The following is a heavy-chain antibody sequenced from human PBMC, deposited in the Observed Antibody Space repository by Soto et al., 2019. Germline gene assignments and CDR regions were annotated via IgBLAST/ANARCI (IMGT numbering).Heavy chain of an antibody. D-gene: IGHD3-16*02. Sequence: SETLSLTCTVSGGSISSYYWSWIRQPPGKGLEWIGYIYYSGSTNYNPSLKSRVTISVDTSKNKFSLKLSSVTAADTAVYYCAGFNYDYIWGSYRPIPGSDAFDIWGQGTMVTVSS. CDR3: AGFNYDYIWGSYRPIPGSDAFDI. CDR1: GGSISSYY. J-gene: IGHJ3*02. CDR2: IYYSGST. V-gene: IGHV4-59*08.